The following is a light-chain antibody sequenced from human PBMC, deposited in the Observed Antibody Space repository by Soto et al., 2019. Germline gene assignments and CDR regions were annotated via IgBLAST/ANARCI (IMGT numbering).Light chain of an antibody. V-gene: IGKV3-20*01. CDR1: QSFSSTF. CDR2: GAS. CDR3: QQYASSVT. Sequence: EILLTQSPDSLSLSPGDRATLSCRASQSFSSTFFAWYQQKPGQAPRLLIYGASTRATGIPDRFSGSGSGTDFHLTISRLEPEVFAVYYCQQYASSVTFGQGTKVEIK. J-gene: IGKJ1*01.